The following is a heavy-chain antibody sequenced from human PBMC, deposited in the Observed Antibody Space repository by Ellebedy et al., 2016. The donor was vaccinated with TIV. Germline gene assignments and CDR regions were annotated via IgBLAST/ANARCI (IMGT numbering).Heavy chain of an antibody. CDR3: ATAYGDYVHDAFDI. Sequence: AASVNVSCKVSGYTLTELSMHWVRQAPGNGLEWMGGFDPEDGETIYAQKFQGRVTMTEDTSTDTAYMELSSLRSEDTAVYNCATAYGDYVHDAFDIWGQGTMVTVSS. CDR1: GYTLTELS. V-gene: IGHV1-24*01. D-gene: IGHD4-17*01. CDR2: FDPEDGET. J-gene: IGHJ3*02.